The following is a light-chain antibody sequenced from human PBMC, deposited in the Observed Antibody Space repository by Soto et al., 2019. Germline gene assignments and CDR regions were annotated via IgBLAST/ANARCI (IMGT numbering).Light chain of an antibody. CDR1: SSDVGGYNY. V-gene: IGLV2-11*01. Sequence: QSALTQPRSVSGSPGQSITISCTGTSSDVGGYNYVSWYRQHPGKAPKLMIYDVSKRPSGVPDRFSGSKSGNTASLTISGLQAEDEGDYYCCSYAGSYTHYVFGAGTKLTVL. J-gene: IGLJ2*01. CDR2: DVS. CDR3: CSYAGSYTHYV.